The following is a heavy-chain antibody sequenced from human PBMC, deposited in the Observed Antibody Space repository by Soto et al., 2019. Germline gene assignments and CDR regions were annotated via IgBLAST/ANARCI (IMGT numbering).Heavy chain of an antibody. CDR1: GFTFSSYG. Sequence: GGSLRLSCAASGFTFSSYGMHWVRQAPGKGLEWVAVISYDGSNKYYADSVKGRFTISRDNSKNTLYLQMNSLRAEDTAVYYCAKDSRDIVVVPAAIPLGPEDYWGQGTLVTVSS. CDR3: AKDSRDIVVVPAAIPLGPEDY. V-gene: IGHV3-30*18. J-gene: IGHJ4*02. CDR2: ISYDGSNK. D-gene: IGHD2-2*01.